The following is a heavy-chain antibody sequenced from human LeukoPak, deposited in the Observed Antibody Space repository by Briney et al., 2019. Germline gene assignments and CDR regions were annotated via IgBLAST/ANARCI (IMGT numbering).Heavy chain of an antibody. CDR3: ARGGARPGGYYDSSGYREFIDI. Sequence: PSETLSLTCVVYGGSFSGQYWNWIRQPPGKGLEWIGEINHSGSTKYNPSLKSRVTISVDTSKNQFSLKLSSVTAADTAVYYCARGGARPGGYYDSSGYREFIDIWGQGTMVTVSS. J-gene: IGHJ3*02. D-gene: IGHD3-22*01. CDR2: INHSGST. CDR1: GGSFSGQY. V-gene: IGHV4-34*01.